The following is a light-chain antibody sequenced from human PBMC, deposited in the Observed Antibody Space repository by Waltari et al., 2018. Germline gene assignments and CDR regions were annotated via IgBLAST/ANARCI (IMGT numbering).Light chain of an antibody. V-gene: IGLV1-44*01. CDR2: NDN. CDR3: AVWDDSLGGV. Sequence: QSVLTQPPSVSGTPGQRVTISCSGSNSNIGGNFVNWYQQLPGKAPKLLIYNDNRGPVGVPDRFSASKSGTSAALASTGLQSEDEADYYCAVWDDSLGGVFGGGTKLTVL. CDR1: NSNIGGNF. J-gene: IGLJ3*02.